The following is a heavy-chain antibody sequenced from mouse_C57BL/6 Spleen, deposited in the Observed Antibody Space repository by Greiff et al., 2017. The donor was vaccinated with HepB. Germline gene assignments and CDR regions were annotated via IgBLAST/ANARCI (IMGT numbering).Heavy chain of an antibody. Sequence: QVQLKESGPELVKPGASVKLSCKASGYTFTSYDINWVKQRPGQGLEWIGWIYPRDGSTKYNEKFKGKATLTVDTSFSTAYMELHSLTSEDSAVYFCARKRNGYYSWFAYWGQGTLVTVSA. CDR2: IYPRDGST. V-gene: IGHV1-85*01. CDR1: GYTFTSYD. CDR3: ARKRNGYYSWFAY. J-gene: IGHJ3*01. D-gene: IGHD2-3*01.